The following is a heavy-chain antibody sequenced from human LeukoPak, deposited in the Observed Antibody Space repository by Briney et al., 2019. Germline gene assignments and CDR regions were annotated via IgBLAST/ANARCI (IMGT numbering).Heavy chain of an antibody. J-gene: IGHJ4*02. CDR3: ASLIWSGYYRPDYFDY. Sequence: PSGTLSPTCAVYGGSFSGYYWSWLRLPPGKGLEWIEEINHSGSTNYNPSLKSRVTVSVDTSKNQFSLKLSSVTAADTAVYYCASLIWSGYYRPDYFDYWGQGTLVTVSS. CDR2: INHSGST. CDR1: GGSFSGYY. D-gene: IGHD3-3*01. V-gene: IGHV4-34*01.